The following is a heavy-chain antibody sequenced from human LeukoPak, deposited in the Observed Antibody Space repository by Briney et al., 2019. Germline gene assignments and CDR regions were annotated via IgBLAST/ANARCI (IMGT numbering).Heavy chain of an antibody. V-gene: IGHV3-30*18. CDR3: AKARGVVTASPTDY. D-gene: IGHD2-21*02. Sequence: PGGSLSLSCAAFGFTFSSYGMHGVRQAPGKGLEWVAVISYDGSNKYYADSVKGRFTISRDNSKNTLYLQMNSLRAEDTAVYYCAKARGVVTASPTDYWGQGTLVTVSS. CDR2: ISYDGSNK. CDR1: GFTFSSYG. J-gene: IGHJ4*02.